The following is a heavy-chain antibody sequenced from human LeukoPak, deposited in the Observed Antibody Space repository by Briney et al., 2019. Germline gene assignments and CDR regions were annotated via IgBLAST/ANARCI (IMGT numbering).Heavy chain of an antibody. D-gene: IGHD6-19*01. CDR2: ISTYNGDT. V-gene: IGHV1-18*01. Sequence: ASVKVSCKASGYTFTKYGIAWVRQAPGQGLEWMGWISTYNGDTKYARKLQGRVTMITDTSTTTAYMELRSLRSDDTAVYYCARDPSNTSGWYIYFDYWGQGSLVTVSS. J-gene: IGHJ4*02. CDR3: ARDPSNTSGWYIYFDY. CDR1: GYTFTKYG.